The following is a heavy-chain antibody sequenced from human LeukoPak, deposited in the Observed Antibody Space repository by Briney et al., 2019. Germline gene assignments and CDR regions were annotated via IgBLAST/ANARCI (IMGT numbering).Heavy chain of an antibody. V-gene: IGHV1-69*04. CDR1: GGTFSSYA. D-gene: IGHD1-20*01. CDR2: IIPILGIA. CDR3: ARCPEAYNWNGQYYFDY. J-gene: IGHJ4*02. Sequence: SVKVSCKASGGTFSSYAISWVRQAPGQGLEWMGRIIPILGIANYAQKFQGRVTITADKSTSTAYMELSSLRSEDTAVYYCARCPEAYNWNGQYYFDYWGQGTLVTVSS.